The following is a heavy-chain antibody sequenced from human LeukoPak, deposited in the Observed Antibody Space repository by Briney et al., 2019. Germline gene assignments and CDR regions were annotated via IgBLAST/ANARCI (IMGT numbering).Heavy chain of an antibody. V-gene: IGHV4-59*12. J-gene: IGHJ4*02. CDR1: GGSISSYY. Sequence: SETLSLTCTVSGGSISSYYWSWIRQPPGKGLEWIGYIYYSGSTNYNPSLKSRVTISVDTSKNQFSLKLSSVTAADTAVYYCARDPTLLWFGELLSLPYYFDYWGQGTLVTVSS. D-gene: IGHD3-10*01. CDR3: ARDPTLLWFGELLSLPYYFDY. CDR2: IYYSGST.